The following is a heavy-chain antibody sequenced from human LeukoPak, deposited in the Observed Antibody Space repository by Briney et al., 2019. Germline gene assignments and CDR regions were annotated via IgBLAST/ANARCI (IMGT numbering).Heavy chain of an antibody. CDR1: GFTLSTYA. D-gene: IGHD6-13*01. J-gene: IGHJ5*02. Sequence: PGGSLRLSCADSGFTLSTYAMNWVRQAPGKGLEWVPGISAGGGSTYYADSVKGRFTISRDNSKNTLYLQMNSLTVEDTAVYYCAKSPRSAADNWFDPWGQGTLVTVSS. CDR3: AKSPRSAADNWFDP. CDR2: ISAGGGST. V-gene: IGHV3-23*01.